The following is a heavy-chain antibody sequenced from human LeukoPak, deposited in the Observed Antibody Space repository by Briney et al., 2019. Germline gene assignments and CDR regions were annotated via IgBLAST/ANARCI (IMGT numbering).Heavy chain of an antibody. V-gene: IGHV4-59*01. D-gene: IGHD3-22*01. Sequence: SETLSLTCTVSGGSISSYYWSWIRQPPGKGLEWIGYIYYSGSTNYNPSLKSRVTISVDTSKNQFSLKLSSVTAADTAVYYCARVLGDSSGYYFTFDYWGQGTLVTVSS. CDR3: ARVLGDSSGYYFTFDY. J-gene: IGHJ4*02. CDR2: IYYSGST. CDR1: GGSISSYY.